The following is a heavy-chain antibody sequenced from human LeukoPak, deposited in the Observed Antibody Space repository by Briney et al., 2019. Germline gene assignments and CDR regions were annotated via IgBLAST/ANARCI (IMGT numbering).Heavy chain of an antibody. V-gene: IGHV3-74*01. CDR3: ASALTTVTPHFHY. J-gene: IGHJ4*02. Sequence: GGSLRLSCAASGFTFSTHWMYWVRQAPGKGLVWVSRIDTDGSSATYADSVKGRFTISRDNAKNTVYLQMNSLSVEDTGVYYCASALTTVTPHFHYWGQGTLVTVSS. D-gene: IGHD4-17*01. CDR2: IDTDGSSA. CDR1: GFTFSTHW.